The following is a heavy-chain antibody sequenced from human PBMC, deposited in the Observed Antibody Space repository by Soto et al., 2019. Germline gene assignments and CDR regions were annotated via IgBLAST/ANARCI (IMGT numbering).Heavy chain of an antibody. Sequence: EVQLLESGGGLVQPGGSLRLSCAASGFTFSSYAMSWVRQAPGKGLEWVSAISGSGGSTYYADSVKGRFTISRDNSKNTLYLQMNSLRAEDTAVYYCVKGLRHRYYYYYMDVWGKGTTVTLSS. D-gene: IGHD3-22*01. V-gene: IGHV3-23*01. CDR2: ISGSGGST. J-gene: IGHJ6*03. CDR1: GFTFSSYA. CDR3: VKGLRHRYYYYYMDV.